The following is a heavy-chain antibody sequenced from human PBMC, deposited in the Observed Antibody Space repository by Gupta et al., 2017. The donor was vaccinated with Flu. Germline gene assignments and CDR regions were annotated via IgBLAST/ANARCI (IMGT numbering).Heavy chain of an antibody. Sequence: ASGFTFTNYAMSWVRQAPGKGLQWVSSVSGTGGSRYYAESVKGRFTISRDNSKNTVYLQLNTLRVEDTAIYYFAKDHHADATGSDGFGVWG. D-gene: IGHD2-15*01. CDR1: GFTFTNYA. CDR2: VSGTGGSR. V-gene: IGHV3-23*01. CDR3: AKDHHADATGSDGFGV. J-gene: IGHJ3*01.